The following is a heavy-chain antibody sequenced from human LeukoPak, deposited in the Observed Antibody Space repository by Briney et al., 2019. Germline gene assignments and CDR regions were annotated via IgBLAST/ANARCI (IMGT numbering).Heavy chain of an antibody. V-gene: IGHV4-34*01. Sequence: SETLSLTCAVYGGSFSGYYWSWIRQPPGKVLEWIGSIYYSGSTYYNPSLKSRVTISVDTSKNQFSLKLSSVTAADTAVYYCARLTVTTDDYYYMDVWGKGTTVTVSS. CDR3: ARLTVTTDDYYYMDV. D-gene: IGHD4-17*01. CDR2: IYYSGST. CDR1: GGSFSGYY. J-gene: IGHJ6*03.